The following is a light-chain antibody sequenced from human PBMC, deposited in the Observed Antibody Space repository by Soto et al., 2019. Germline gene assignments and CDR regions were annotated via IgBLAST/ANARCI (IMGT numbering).Light chain of an antibody. CDR3: SSYAGSNNFGV. Sequence: QSALTQPPSASGSPGPSVTISCTGTSSDVGGYNYVSWYQQHPGKAPQLMIYEVNKRPSGVPDRFSGSKSGNTASLTVSGLQAEDEAYYYCSSYAGSNNFGVFGTGTKLTVL. CDR2: EVN. J-gene: IGLJ1*01. CDR1: SSDVGGYNY. V-gene: IGLV2-8*01.